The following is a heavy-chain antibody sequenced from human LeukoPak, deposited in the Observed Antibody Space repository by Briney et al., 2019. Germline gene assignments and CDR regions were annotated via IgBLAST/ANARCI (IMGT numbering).Heavy chain of an antibody. J-gene: IGHJ4*02. D-gene: IGHD6-13*01. CDR2: ISSSSTYI. V-gene: IGHV3-21*01. CDR1: GFTFSSYS. CDR3: ARAIAAAGFDY. Sequence: GGSLRLSCAASGFTFSSYSMNWVRQAPGKGLEWVSSISSSSTYIYYADSVKGRFTISRDNAKNSLYLQMNSLRAEDTAVYYCARAIAAAGFDYWGQGTLVTVSS.